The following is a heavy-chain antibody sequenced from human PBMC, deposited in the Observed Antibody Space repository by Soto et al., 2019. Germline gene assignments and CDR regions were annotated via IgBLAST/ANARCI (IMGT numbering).Heavy chain of an antibody. J-gene: IGHJ4*02. V-gene: IGHV3-21*02. CDR1: GFTFSSFT. D-gene: IGHD1-26*01. Sequence: EVQLVESGGGLVKPGGSLRLSCAASGFTFSSFTMNWVRQAPGKGLEWVSSISNTAIKIYYASSVKGRFTISRANARNSLFLQMNSLRPVDTAVYFCARDTGGPLDYWGQGTLVTVSS. CDR2: ISNTAIKI. CDR3: ARDTGGPLDY.